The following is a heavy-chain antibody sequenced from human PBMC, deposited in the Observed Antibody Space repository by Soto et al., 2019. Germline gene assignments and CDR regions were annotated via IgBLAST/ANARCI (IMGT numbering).Heavy chain of an antibody. J-gene: IGHJ6*02. CDR1: GPTSSSYA. V-gene: IGHV1-69*06. CDR3: TIALALSIALAGGGPDYNYYVIDV. CDR2: IIPIFGTA. Sequence: SEKVSGKASGPTSSSYAISWVRQAPGQGLAWTGGIIPIFGTANYAQKFQGRVTITADKSTSTAYMELNSVRSEDTAVYYCTIALALSIALAGGGPDYNYYVIDVWGQGTTVTVSS. D-gene: IGHD6-19*01.